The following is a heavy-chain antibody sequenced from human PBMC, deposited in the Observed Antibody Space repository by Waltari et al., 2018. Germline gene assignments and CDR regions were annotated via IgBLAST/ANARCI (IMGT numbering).Heavy chain of an antibody. V-gene: IGHV4-59*12. J-gene: IGHJ4*02. Sequence: QVQLQESGPGLVKPSETLSLTCTVSGGSISSYYWSWIRQPPGKGLEWIGYIYYRWSTNYNPSLKSRVTISVDKSKNQCSLKLSAVTAAETAVYYCARDKGVLGGSHLDYWGQGTLVTVSS. CDR2: IYYRWST. D-gene: IGHD2-15*01. CDR3: ARDKGVLGGSHLDY. CDR1: GGSISSYY.